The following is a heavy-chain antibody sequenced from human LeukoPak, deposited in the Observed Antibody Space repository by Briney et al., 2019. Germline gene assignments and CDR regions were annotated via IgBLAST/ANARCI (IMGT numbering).Heavy chain of an antibody. V-gene: IGHV3-30*18. CDR1: GFTFSSYG. CDR2: ISYDGSNK. D-gene: IGHD5-18*01. Sequence: GRSLRLSCAASGFTFSSYGMHWVRQAPGKGQEWVAVISYDGSNKYYADSVKGRFTISRDNSKNTLYLQMNSLRAEDTAVYYCAKVVELWFPNDAFDIWGQGTMVTVSS. CDR3: AKVVELWFPNDAFDI. J-gene: IGHJ3*02.